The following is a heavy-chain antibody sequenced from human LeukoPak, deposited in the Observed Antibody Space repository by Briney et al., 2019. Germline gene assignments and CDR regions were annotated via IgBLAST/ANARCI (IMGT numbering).Heavy chain of an antibody. D-gene: IGHD2-2*01. CDR3: TRDLSLIVVVPAANFDY. CDR1: GFTFGDYA. V-gene: IGHV3-49*03. J-gene: IGHJ4*02. CDR2: IRSKAYGGTT. Sequence: GGSLRLSCTASGFTFGDYAMSWFRQAPGKGLEWVGFIRSKAYGGTTEYAASVKGRFTISRDDSKGIAYLQMNSLKTEDTAVYYCTRDLSLIVVVPAANFDYWGQGTLVTVSS.